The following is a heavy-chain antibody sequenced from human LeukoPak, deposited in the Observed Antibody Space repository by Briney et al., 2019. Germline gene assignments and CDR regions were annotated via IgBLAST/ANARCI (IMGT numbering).Heavy chain of an antibody. CDR2: ISGSGVST. Sequence: GGSLRLSCAASGFTFSSYGMSWVRQAPGKGLEWVSAISGSGVSTYYADSVKGRFTISRDNSKSTLYLQMNSLRAEDTAVYYCARDQYYYDSSGYLTNWGQGTLVTVSS. J-gene: IGHJ4*02. V-gene: IGHV3-23*01. CDR3: ARDQYYYDSSGYLTN. D-gene: IGHD3-22*01. CDR1: GFTFSSYG.